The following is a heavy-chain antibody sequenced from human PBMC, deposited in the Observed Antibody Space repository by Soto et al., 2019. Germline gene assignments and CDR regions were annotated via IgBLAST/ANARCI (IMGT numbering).Heavy chain of an antibody. CDR3: GRAFGSRFGSQEY. Sequence: QVQLQESGTGLVKPSQTLSLTCTVSGGSISSGGYYCSWIRQHPGKGLEWIGYIYYSGSTYYYPSLKSRVTISVDASKKQFSLKLSSVTAADTAVYYCGRAFGSRFGSQEYWGQGPLVTVSS. CDR1: GGSISSGGYY. J-gene: IGHJ4*02. V-gene: IGHV4-31*03. D-gene: IGHD3-16*01. CDR2: IYYSGST.